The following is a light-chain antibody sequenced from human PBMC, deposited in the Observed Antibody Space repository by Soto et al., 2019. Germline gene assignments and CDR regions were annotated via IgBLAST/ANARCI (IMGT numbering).Light chain of an antibody. V-gene: IGKV3-15*01. CDR2: GAS. CDR3: QQYSSWPPWT. Sequence: EIVLTQSPCTLSLSPGETATLSCRASQSVSSNLAWYQQKPGQAPRLLIYGASTRATGIPARFSGSGSGTDFTLTISSLESEDFAVYYCQQYSSWPPWTFGQGTKVDIK. J-gene: IGKJ1*01. CDR1: QSVSSN.